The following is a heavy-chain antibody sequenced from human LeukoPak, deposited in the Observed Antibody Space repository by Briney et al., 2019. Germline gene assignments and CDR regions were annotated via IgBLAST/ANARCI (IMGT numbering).Heavy chain of an antibody. V-gene: IGHV3-7*01. CDR3: ARDPGYAYGYTY. Sequence: PGGSLRLSCAASGFMFSSYWMSWVRQAPGKGLEWVADIKEDGSEKSYVDSVRGRFTIARDNAKNSLYLQMNTLRAEDTAVYSCARDPGYAYGYTYWGQGTLVTVSS. CDR2: IKEDGSEK. D-gene: IGHD5-18*01. CDR1: GFMFSSYW. J-gene: IGHJ4*02.